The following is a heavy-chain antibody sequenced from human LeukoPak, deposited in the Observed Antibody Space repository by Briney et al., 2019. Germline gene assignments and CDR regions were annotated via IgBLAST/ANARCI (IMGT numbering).Heavy chain of an antibody. V-gene: IGHV3-23*01. CDR2: ISGSGGST. D-gene: IGHD2-2*02. CDR1: GGSITNSGYY. Sequence: ETLSLTCTVSGGSITNSGYYWGWVRQPPGKGLEWVSAISGSGGSTYYADSVKGRFTISRDNSKNTLYLQMNSLRAEDTAVYYCAKSGRGYCSSTSCYILDWGQGTLVTVSS. J-gene: IGHJ4*02. CDR3: AKSGRGYCSSTSCYILD.